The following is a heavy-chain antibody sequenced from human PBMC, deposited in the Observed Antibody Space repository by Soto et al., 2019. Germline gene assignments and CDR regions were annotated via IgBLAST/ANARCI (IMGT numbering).Heavy chain of an antibody. Sequence: WGSLRLSCAAPGFTFFSYAMRWVPPASGKGLEWVSAIGTAGDTYYPGSVKGRFTISRENAKNSLYLQMNSLRAGDTAVYYCARAKTYSSSPYAFDIWGQGTMVTVSS. CDR2: IGTAGDT. V-gene: IGHV3-13*01. J-gene: IGHJ3*02. CDR3: ARAKTYSSSPYAFDI. CDR1: GFTFFSYA. D-gene: IGHD6-13*01.